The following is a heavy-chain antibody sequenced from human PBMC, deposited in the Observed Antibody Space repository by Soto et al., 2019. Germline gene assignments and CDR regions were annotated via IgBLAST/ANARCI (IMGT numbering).Heavy chain of an antibody. CDR3: ARSIVAPQSSAPAFDY. CDR2: TYYRSKWYN. J-gene: IGHJ4*02. D-gene: IGHD5-12*01. V-gene: IGHV6-1*01. Sequence: PSQTLSLTCAISGDSVSSNSAAWNWIRQSPSRGLEWLGRTYYRSKWYNDYAVSVKSRITINPDTSKNQFSLQLNSVTPEDTAVYYCARSIVAPQSSAPAFDYWGQGTLVTVSS. CDR1: GDSVSSNSAA.